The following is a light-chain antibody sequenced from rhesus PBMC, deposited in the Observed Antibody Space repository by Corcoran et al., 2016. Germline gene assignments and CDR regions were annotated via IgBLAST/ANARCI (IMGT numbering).Light chain of an antibody. CDR1: SSDIGGYNY. J-gene: IGLJ1*01. V-gene: IGLV2-32*02. Sequence: QAALTQPPSVSGSPGQSVTISCTGTSSDIGGYNYVSWYQQHPGTAPKLMIYEVSKWPSGGSDRFSGSKSGNTASLTISGLQAEDEADYYCSSYAGNNIFYIFGDGTRLTVL. CDR2: EVS. CDR3: SSYAGNNIFYI.